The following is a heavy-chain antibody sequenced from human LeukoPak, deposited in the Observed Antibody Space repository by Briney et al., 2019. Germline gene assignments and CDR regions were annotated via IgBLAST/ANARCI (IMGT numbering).Heavy chain of an antibody. J-gene: IGHJ5*02. CDR2: IYSSGST. D-gene: IGHD5-24*01. CDR3: ARQLSSRDGYNFDP. V-gene: IGHV4-39*01. CDR1: GGSITSSSYY. Sequence: SETLSLTCTVSGGSITSSSYYWGWIRQPPGKGLEWIGSIYSSGSTYYNPSLKSRVTISVDTSKNQFSLKMSSVTAADTAVYYCARQLSSRDGYNFDPWGQGTLVTASS.